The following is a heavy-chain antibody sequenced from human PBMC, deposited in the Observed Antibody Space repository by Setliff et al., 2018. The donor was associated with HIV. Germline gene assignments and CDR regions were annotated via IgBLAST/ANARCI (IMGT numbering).Heavy chain of an antibody. CDR1: GFTVSSSY. Sequence: GGSLRLSCAGSGFTVSSSYMTWVRQAPGKGLEWVSVIYSDGNTFYADSVKGRFSTSRDNSKNTLSLQMNSLRSEDTALYYCARHEAECFDNKCYAGLRGAWGQGTLVTVSS. V-gene: IGHV3-66*02. D-gene: IGHD2-15*01. J-gene: IGHJ4*02. CDR3: ARHEAECFDNKCYAGLRGA. CDR2: IYSDGNT.